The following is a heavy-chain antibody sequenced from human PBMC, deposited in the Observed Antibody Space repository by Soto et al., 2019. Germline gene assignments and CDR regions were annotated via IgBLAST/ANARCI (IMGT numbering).Heavy chain of an antibody. CDR3: ATVELYGSGSYNDYYYYMDV. CDR1: GFTFSSYA. J-gene: IGHJ6*03. V-gene: IGHV3-23*01. Sequence: EVQLSESGGGLVQPGGSLRLSCVASGFTFSSYAMSWARQAPGKGLEWVSSISGSGVSTYYTDSVKGRFTISRDNSKNTLYLQMNSLRPEDAALYYCATVELYGSGSYNDYYYYMDVWGKGTTVTVSS. CDR2: ISGSGVST. D-gene: IGHD3-10*01.